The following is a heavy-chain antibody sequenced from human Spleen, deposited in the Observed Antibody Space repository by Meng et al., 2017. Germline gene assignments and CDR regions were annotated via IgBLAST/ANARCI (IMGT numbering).Heavy chain of an antibody. D-gene: IGHD3-16*02. CDR3: ARDGIMVTFGGLIVKNWFDP. V-gene: IGHV1-3*01. Sequence: ASVKVSCKGSGYTFTSYSIHWVRQAPGQRLEWMGWINAGNGDTNYSKTFQDRVSITRDTSASTTYMELRSLRSEDTAVYYCARDGIMVTFGGLIVKNWFDPWGQGTLVTVSS. J-gene: IGHJ5*02. CDR1: GYTFTSYS. CDR2: INAGNGDT.